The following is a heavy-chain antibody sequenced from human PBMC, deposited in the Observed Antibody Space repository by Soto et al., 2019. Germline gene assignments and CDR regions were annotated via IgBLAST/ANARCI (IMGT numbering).Heavy chain of an antibody. CDR1: GFTVSSNY. J-gene: IGHJ4*02. Sequence: GGSLRLSCAASGFTVSSNYMSWVRQAPGKGLEWVSVIYSGGSTYYADSVKGRFTISRDNSKNTLYLQMNSLRAEDTAVYYCARAKYYDSSGYYYLDYWGQGTLVTVSS. D-gene: IGHD3-22*01. V-gene: IGHV3-53*01. CDR3: ARAKYYDSSGYYYLDY. CDR2: IYSGGST.